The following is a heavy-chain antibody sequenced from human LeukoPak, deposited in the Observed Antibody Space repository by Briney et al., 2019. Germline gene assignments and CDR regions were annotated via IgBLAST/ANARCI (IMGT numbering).Heavy chain of an antibody. CDR2: ISWDGDTT. V-gene: IGHV3-43*01. D-gene: IGHD1-1*01. CDR3: ATGPTSTRFEY. Sequence: GGSLRLSCAASGFSFENYNMHWVRQPPGKGLEWVSLISWDGDTTHFADSVKGRFNISRDNSKNSLYLQMNSLRTEDTVLYYCATGPTSTRFEYWGKGTLVTVSP. J-gene: IGHJ4*02. CDR1: GFSFENYN.